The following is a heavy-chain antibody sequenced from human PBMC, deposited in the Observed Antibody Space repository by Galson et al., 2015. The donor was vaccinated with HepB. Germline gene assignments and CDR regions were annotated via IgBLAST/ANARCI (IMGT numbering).Heavy chain of an antibody. CDR1: GYTFTSYG. CDR2: ISAYNGNT. Sequence: SVKVSCKASGYTFTSYGISWVRQAPGQGLEWMGWISAYNGNTNYAQKLQGRVTMTTDTSTSTAYMELRSLRSDDTAVYYCARAGDSDYYYYYMDVWGKGTTVTVSS. V-gene: IGHV1-18*01. CDR3: ARAGDSDYYYYYMDV. D-gene: IGHD2-21*02. J-gene: IGHJ6*03.